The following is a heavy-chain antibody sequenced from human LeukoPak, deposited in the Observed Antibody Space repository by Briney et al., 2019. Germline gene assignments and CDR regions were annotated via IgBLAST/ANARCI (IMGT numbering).Heavy chain of an antibody. CDR3: ARGMIGISTFRFDY. V-gene: IGHV4-34*01. CDR2: INHSGST. CDR1: GGSFGGYY. D-gene: IGHD3-16*01. Sequence: SETLSLTCAVYGGSFGGYYWSWIRQPPGKGLEWIGEINHSGSTNYNPSLKSRVTISVDTSKNQFSLKLSSVTAADTAVYYCARGMIGISTFRFDYWGQGTLVTVSS. J-gene: IGHJ4*02.